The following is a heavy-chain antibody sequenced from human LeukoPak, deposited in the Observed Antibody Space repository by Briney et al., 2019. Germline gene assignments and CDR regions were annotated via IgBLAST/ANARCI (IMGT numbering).Heavy chain of an antibody. D-gene: IGHD3-10*01. J-gene: IGHJ4*02. CDR3: ARVVVRRVNSLDY. V-gene: IGHV1-3*01. Sequence: GASVKVSCKASGYTFTSYAMHWVRQAPGQRLEWMGWINAGNGNTKYSQKFQGRVTITRDTSASTAYMELSSLRSEDTAVYYCARVVVRRVNSLDYWGQGTLVTVSS. CDR2: INAGNGNT. CDR1: GYTFTSYA.